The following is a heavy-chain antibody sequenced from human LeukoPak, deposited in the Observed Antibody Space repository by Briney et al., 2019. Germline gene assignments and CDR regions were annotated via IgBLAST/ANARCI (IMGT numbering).Heavy chain of an antibody. J-gene: IGHJ6*02. CDR2: ISAYNGNT. V-gene: IGHV1-18*01. D-gene: IGHD5-18*01. Sequence: ASVKVSCKASGYTFTSYGISWVRQAPGQGLEWMGWISAYNGNTNYAQNLQGRVTMTTDTSTSTAYMELRSLRTGDTAVYYCAREDTAMANYYYYGMDVWGQGTTVTVSS. CDR1: GYTFTSYG. CDR3: AREDTAMANYYYYGMDV.